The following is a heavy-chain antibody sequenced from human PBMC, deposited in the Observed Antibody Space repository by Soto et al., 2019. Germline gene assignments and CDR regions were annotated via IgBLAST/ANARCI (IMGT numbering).Heavy chain of an antibody. Sequence: GGSLRLSCAASGFTFSSYGMHWVRQAPGKGLEWVAVISYDGSNKYYADSVKGRFTISRDNSKNTLYLQMNSLRAEDTAVYYCAKDMAAVKYNYYYRMDVWGQGTTVTVSS. V-gene: IGHV3-30*18. CDR2: ISYDGSNK. CDR3: AKDMAAVKYNYYYRMDV. J-gene: IGHJ6*02. CDR1: GFTFSSYG. D-gene: IGHD6-13*01.